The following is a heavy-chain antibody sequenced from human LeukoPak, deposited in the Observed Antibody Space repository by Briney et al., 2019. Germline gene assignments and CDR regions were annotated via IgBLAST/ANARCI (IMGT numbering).Heavy chain of an antibody. CDR3: AGGNYYYYYIDV. CDR2: IYTSEST. V-gene: IGHV4-4*09. D-gene: IGHD3-3*01. CDR1: GGSISSYY. Sequence: SETLSLTCTVSGGSISSYYRNWIRQPPGKGLEWIGYIYTSESTNYTPSLKSRVTISVDTSKKQFSLNLSSVTAADTAVYYCAGGNYYYYYIDVWGKGTTVTVSS. J-gene: IGHJ6*03.